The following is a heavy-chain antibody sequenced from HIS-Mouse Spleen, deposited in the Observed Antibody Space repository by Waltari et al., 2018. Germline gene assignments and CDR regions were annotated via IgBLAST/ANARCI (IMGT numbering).Heavy chain of an antibody. CDR1: GGSISSSSYY. Sequence: QLQLQESGPGLVKPSETLFLTCTVSGGSISSSSYYWGWIRQLPGKGLEWIGSIYYSGSTYYNPSLKSRVTISVGTSKNQFSLKLSSVTAADTAVYYCAREIPYSSSWYDWYFDLWGRGTLVTVSS. V-gene: IGHV4-39*07. CDR2: IYYSGST. J-gene: IGHJ2*01. CDR3: AREIPYSSSWYDWYFDL. D-gene: IGHD6-13*01.